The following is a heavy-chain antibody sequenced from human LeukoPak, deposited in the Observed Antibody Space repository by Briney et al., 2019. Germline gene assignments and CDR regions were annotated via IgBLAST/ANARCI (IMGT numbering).Heavy chain of an antibody. CDR2: IYNTGST. J-gene: IGHJ4*02. V-gene: IGHV4-30-4*01. CDR3: ARGYSDYSLGY. D-gene: IGHD4-11*01. Sequence: SQTLSLTCTVSGGSISIGDYSWTWIRQTPGQGLEWIGNIYNTGSTHFNPSLRSRLSLSLDTSKNQFSLKLNSVTAADTAVYYCARGYSDYSLGYWGQGSLVIATS. CDR1: GGSISIGDYS.